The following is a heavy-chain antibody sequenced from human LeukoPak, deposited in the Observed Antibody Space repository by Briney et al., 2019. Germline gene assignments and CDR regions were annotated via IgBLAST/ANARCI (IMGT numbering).Heavy chain of an antibody. Sequence: GGSLRLSCAASGFTFSSYAMSWVRQAPGKGLEWVSAISGSGGSTSYADSVKGRFTISRDNSKNTLYLQMNSLRAEDTAVYYCAKDSSTWGNLAGHFDSWGQGTLVTVSS. CDR2: ISGSGGST. J-gene: IGHJ4*02. V-gene: IGHV3-23*01. CDR1: GFTFSSYA. D-gene: IGHD6-13*01. CDR3: AKDSSTWGNLAGHFDS.